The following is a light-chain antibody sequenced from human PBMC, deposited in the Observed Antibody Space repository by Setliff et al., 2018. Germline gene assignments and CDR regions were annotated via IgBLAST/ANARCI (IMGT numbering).Light chain of an antibody. CDR3: QQRHRWPIT. CDR1: QYVDY. V-gene: IGKV3-11*01. J-gene: IGKJ4*01. Sequence: DIVMTQSPATLSLSPGERATLSCRASQYVDYLAWYQQKPGQTPRLLIYDASNRATGIPARFSGSGSGTDFFLTISSLDPEDFGVYYCQQRHRWPITFGGGTRWIS. CDR2: DAS.